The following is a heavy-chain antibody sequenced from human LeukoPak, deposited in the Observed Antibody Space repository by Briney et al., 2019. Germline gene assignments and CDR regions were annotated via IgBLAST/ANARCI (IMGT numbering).Heavy chain of an antibody. J-gene: IGHJ4*02. CDR2: INHSGST. Sequence: PSETLSLTCTVYGGSFSGYYWSWIRQPPGKGLEWIGEINHSGSTNYNPSLKSRVTISVDTSKNQFSLKLSSVTAADTAVYYCARGRAVLRYFDWLLAGFDYWGQGTLVTVSS. CDR3: ARGRAVLRYFDWLLAGFDY. V-gene: IGHV4-34*01. D-gene: IGHD3-9*01. CDR1: GGSFSGYY.